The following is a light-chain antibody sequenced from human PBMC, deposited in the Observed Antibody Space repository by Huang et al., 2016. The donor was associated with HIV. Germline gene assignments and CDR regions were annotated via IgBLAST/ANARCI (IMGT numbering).Light chain of an antibody. Sequence: DVQMTQSPSSVSASVGDRVTITCRASQDIGTWLAWYKQQPGKVPDLLIYAATNLQYGVSSRFGGSASGTEFTLTISNLQPEDSAFYFCQQANSFPITFGRGTRLEI. J-gene: IGKJ5*01. V-gene: IGKV1-12*01. CDR2: AAT. CDR3: QQANSFPIT. CDR1: QDIGTW.